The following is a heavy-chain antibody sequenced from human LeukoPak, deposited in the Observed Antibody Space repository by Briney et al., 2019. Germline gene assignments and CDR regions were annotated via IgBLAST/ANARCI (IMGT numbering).Heavy chain of an antibody. CDR2: ISYSGST. J-gene: IGHJ4*02. V-gene: IGHV4-59*01. CDR1: GDSISSYY. D-gene: IGHD3-22*01. Sequence: SETLSLTCTVSGDSISSYYWSWIRQSPGKGLEWTGYISYSGSTNYNPSLKSRVTISVDTSKNQFSLKLSSVTAADTAVYYCATTVGDSSGYYFDYWGQGTLVTVSS. CDR3: ATTVGDSSGYYFDY.